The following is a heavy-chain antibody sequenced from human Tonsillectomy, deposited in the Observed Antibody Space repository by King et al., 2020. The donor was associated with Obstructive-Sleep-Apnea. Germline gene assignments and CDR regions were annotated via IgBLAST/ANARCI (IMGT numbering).Heavy chain of an antibody. CDR1: GGSISSYY. J-gene: IGHJ4*02. Sequence: QLQESGPGLVKPSETLSLTCTVSGGSISSYYWSWIRQPPGKGLEWIGYVYYSGSTNSNPSLKSRVTISVDTSKKQFSLKLSSVTAADTAVYYCAISVDTAMVFDYWGQGTLVTVSS. V-gene: IGHV4-59*08. CDR2: VYYSGST. D-gene: IGHD5-18*01. CDR3: AISVDTAMVFDY.